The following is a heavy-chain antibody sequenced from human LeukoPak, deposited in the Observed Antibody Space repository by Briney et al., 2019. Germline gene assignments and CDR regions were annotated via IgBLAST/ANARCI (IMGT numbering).Heavy chain of an antibody. CDR1: GGSFSGYY. Sequence: SETLSLTCAVYGGSFSGYYWSWIRQPPGKGLEWIGEFNHSGSTNYNPSLKSRVTISVDTSKNQFSLKLSSVTAADTAVYYCARMGYYDSSGYNWDYWGQGTLVTVSS. D-gene: IGHD3-22*01. V-gene: IGHV4-34*01. J-gene: IGHJ4*02. CDR3: ARMGYYDSSGYNWDY. CDR2: FNHSGST.